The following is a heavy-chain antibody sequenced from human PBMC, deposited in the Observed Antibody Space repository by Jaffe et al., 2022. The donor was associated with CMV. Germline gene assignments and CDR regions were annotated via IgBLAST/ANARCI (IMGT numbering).Heavy chain of an antibody. CDR3: ARGRGDFDAFDI. V-gene: IGHV3-21*01. CDR2: ISSSSSYI. D-gene: IGHD3-10*01. J-gene: IGHJ3*02. Sequence: EVQLVESGGGLVKPGGSLRLSCAASGFTFSSYSMNWVRQAPGKGLEWVSSISSSSSYIYYADSVKGRFTISRDNAKNSLYLQMNSLRAEDTAVYYCARGRGDFDAFDIWGQGTMVTVSS. CDR1: GFTFSSYS.